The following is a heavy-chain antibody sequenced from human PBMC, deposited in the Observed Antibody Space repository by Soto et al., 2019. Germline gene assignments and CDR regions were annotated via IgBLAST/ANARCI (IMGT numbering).Heavy chain of an antibody. D-gene: IGHD2-2*01. CDR3: ARDGVRVVVPAATFPETYYYYVMDV. CDR2: MNPNSGNT. Sequence: GASVKVSCKASGYTFTSYDINWVRQATGQGLEWMGWMNPNSGNTGYAQKFQGRVTMTRNTSISTAYMELSSLRSEDTAVYYCARDGVRVVVPAATFPETYYYYVMDVWGQGTTVTVSS. V-gene: IGHV1-8*01. J-gene: IGHJ6*02. CDR1: GYTFTSYD.